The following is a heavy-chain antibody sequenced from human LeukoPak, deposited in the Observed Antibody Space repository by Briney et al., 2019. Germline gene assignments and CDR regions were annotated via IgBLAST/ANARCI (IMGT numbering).Heavy chain of an antibody. CDR1: GYTFTSYA. CDR3: ARVPRRDSSGYPYYFDY. V-gene: IGHV1-3*01. J-gene: IGHJ4*02. D-gene: IGHD3-22*01. Sequence: ASVKVSCKASGYTFTSYAMHWVRQAPGQRLEWMGWINAGNGNTKYSQKFQGRVTITRDTSASTAYMELSSLRSDDTAVYYCARVPRRDSSGYPYYFDYWGQGTLVTVSS. CDR2: INAGNGNT.